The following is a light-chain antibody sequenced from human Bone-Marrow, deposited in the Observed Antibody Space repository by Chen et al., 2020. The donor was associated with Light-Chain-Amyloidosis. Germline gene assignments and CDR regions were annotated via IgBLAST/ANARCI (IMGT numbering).Light chain of an antibody. CDR1: DLPTQY. J-gene: IGLJ2*01. Sequence: SYELTQPPSVSVSPGQTSRITCSGDDLPTQYAYWYQQKPGQAPVLVLHRDTDRPSGISGRFSGSSSGTPAPFTISGVQAEDEADDHCPSADSSGTYEVIFGGGTKLTVL. CDR2: RDT. CDR3: PSADSSGTYEVI. V-gene: IGLV3-25*03.